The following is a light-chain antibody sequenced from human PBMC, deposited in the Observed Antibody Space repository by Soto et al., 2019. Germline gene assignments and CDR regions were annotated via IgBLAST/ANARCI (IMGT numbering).Light chain of an antibody. CDR2: DAS. V-gene: IGKV1-33*01. CDR3: QQYDNVPPLT. Sequence: DIQMTQSPSSLSASVGDRVTLTCQASQDISNYLNWYQQKPGKAPKLMMYDASNLETGVPSRFSGSGSGTDFTFTISSLQPEDVATYYCQQYDNVPPLTFGGGTKVEIK. J-gene: IGKJ4*01. CDR1: QDISNY.